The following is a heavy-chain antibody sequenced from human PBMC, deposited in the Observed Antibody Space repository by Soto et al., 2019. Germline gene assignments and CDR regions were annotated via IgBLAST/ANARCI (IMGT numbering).Heavy chain of an antibody. CDR2: INSDGSST. J-gene: IGHJ3*02. V-gene: IGHV3-74*01. CDR3: ASGSGYYYGAGDDAFDI. Sequence: PGGSLRLSCAASGFTFSSYWMHWVRQAPGKGLVWVSRINSDGSSTSYADSVKGRFTISRDNAKNTLYLQMNSLRAEDTAVYYCASGSGYYYGAGDDAFDIWGQGTMVTVSS. CDR1: GFTFSSYW. D-gene: IGHD3-22*01.